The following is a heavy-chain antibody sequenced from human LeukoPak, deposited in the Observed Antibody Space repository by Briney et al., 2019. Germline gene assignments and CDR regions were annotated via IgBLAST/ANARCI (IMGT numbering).Heavy chain of an antibody. V-gene: IGHV4-59*01. Sequence: SQTLSLTCTVSGGSISSYYWSWIRQPPGKGLEWIGYIYYSGSTNYNPSLKSRVTISVDTSKNQFSLKLSSVTAADTAVYYCARDLDYEGWFDPWGQGTLVTVSS. J-gene: IGHJ5*02. CDR2: IYYSGST. D-gene: IGHD3-22*01. CDR1: GGSISSYY. CDR3: ARDLDYEGWFDP.